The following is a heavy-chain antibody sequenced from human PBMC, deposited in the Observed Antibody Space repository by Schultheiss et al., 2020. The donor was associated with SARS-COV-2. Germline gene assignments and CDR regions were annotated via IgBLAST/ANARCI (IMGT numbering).Heavy chain of an antibody. CDR2: IYYSGST. CDR3: ARGFSYDSSGYYYNY. V-gene: IGHV4-61*01. J-gene: IGHJ4*02. Sequence: GSLRLSCTVSGGSVSSGSYYWSWIRQPPGKGLEWIGYIYYSGSTNYNPSLKSRVTISVDTSKNQFSLKLSSVTAADTAVYYCARGFSYDSSGYYYNYWGQGTLVTVSS. D-gene: IGHD3-22*01. CDR1: GGSVSSGSYY.